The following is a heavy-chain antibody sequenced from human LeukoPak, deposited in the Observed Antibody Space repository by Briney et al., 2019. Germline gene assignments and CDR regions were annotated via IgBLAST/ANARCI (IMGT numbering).Heavy chain of an antibody. Sequence: SETLSLTCAVSGGSISSGGYYWSWIRQHPGKGLEWIGYIYYSGRTYYNPSLKSRVTISVDTSKNQFSLKLSSVTAADTAVYYCARVRDGDYGYIGFDPWGQGTLVTVSS. CDR1: GGSISSGGYY. J-gene: IGHJ5*02. CDR3: ARVRDGDYGYIGFDP. CDR2: IYYSGRT. D-gene: IGHD4-17*01. V-gene: IGHV4-31*11.